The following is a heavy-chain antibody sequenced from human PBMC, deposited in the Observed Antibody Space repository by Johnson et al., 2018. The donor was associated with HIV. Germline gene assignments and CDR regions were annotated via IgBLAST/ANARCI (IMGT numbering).Heavy chain of an antibody. CDR1: GFTFSSYD. CDR3: ARGGAHDAFDI. V-gene: IGHV3-13*01. CDR2: IGTAGDT. Sequence: MQLVESGGGLVQPGGSLRLSCAASGFTFSSYDMHWVRQATGKGLEWVSAIGTAGDTYYPGSVKGRFTISRENAKNSLYLQMNSLRGGDTAVYYGARGGAHDAFDIWGQGTMVTVSS. J-gene: IGHJ3*02. D-gene: IGHD3-16*01.